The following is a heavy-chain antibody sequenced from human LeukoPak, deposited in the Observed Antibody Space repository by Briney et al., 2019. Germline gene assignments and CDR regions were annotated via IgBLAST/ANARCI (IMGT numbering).Heavy chain of an antibody. CDR2: ISSRSSYI. CDR1: GFTFSSYS. CDR3: ASPAVWGELSLRY. D-gene: IGHD3-16*02. V-gene: IGHV3-21*04. Sequence: GGSLRLSCAASGFTFSSYSMNWVRQAPGKGLEWVSCISSRSSYIYYADSVKGRFTISRDNSKNTVYLQMNSLRAEDTAVYYCASPAVWGELSLRYWGQGTLVTVSS. J-gene: IGHJ4*02.